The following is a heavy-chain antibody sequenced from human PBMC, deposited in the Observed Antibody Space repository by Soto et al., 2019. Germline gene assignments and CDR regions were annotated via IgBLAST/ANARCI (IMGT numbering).Heavy chain of an antibody. CDR2: ISYDGSNK. Sequence: QVQLVESGGGVVQPGRSLRLSCAASGFTFSSYAMHWVRQAPGKGLEWVAVISYDGSNKYYADSVKGRFTISRDNSKNTLYLQMNSLRAEDTAVYYCARGNDILTGYSYYGMDVW. V-gene: IGHV3-30-3*01. CDR3: ARGNDILTGYSYYGMDV. J-gene: IGHJ6*01. CDR1: GFTFSSYA. D-gene: IGHD3-9*01.